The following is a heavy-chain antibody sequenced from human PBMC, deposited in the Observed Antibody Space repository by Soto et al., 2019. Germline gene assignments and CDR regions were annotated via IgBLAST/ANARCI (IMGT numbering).Heavy chain of an antibody. Sequence: QVQLQESGPGLVKPSETLSLTCTVSGGSISSYYWSWIRQPPGKGLEWIGYIYYSGSTNYNPSLKSRVTISVDTSKNQFSLKLSSVTAADTAVYYCARRTSMVYFDYYYYMDVWGKGTTVTVSS. CDR1: GGSISSYY. CDR3: ARRTSMVYFDYYYYMDV. J-gene: IGHJ6*03. V-gene: IGHV4-59*01. CDR2: IYYSGST. D-gene: IGHD2-8*01.